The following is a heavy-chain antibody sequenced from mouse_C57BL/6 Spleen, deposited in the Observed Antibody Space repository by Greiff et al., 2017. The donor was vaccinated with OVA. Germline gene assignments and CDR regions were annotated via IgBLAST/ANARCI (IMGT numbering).Heavy chain of an antibody. CDR1: GFTFSDYG. CDR3: ARPYYGSNWYFDV. Sequence: EVQGVESGGGLVLHGWSLKLSCAASGFTFSDYGMHWVRQAPEKGLEWVAYISSGSSTIYYADTVKGRFTISRDNAKNTLFLQMTSLRSEDTAMYYCARPYYGSNWYFDVWGTGTTVTVSS. CDR2: ISSGSSTI. J-gene: IGHJ1*03. V-gene: IGHV5-17*01. D-gene: IGHD1-1*01.